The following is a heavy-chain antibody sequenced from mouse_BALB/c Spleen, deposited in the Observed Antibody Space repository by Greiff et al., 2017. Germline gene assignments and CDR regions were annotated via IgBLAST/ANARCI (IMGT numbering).Heavy chain of an antibody. J-gene: IGHJ4*01. D-gene: IGHD1-1*01. CDR2: IDPANGNT. V-gene: IGHV14-3*02. CDR1: GFNIKDTY. CDR3: AYYYGSSYYAMDY. Sequence: EVKVEESGAELVKPGASVKLSCTASGFNIKDTYMHWVKQRPEQGLEWIGRIDPANGNTKYDPKFQGKATITADTSSNTAYLQLSSLTSEDTAVYYCAYYYGSSYYAMDYWGQGTSVTVSS.